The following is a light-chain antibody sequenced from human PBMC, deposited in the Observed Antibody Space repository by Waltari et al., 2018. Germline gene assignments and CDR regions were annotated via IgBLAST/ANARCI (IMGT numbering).Light chain of an antibody. CDR3: QQTYSTLIFT. CDR2: AAS. CDR1: QSISSY. Sequence: DIQMTQSPSSLSASIGDRVTITCRASQSISSYLNWYQQKPGKAPKLLIFAASSLQSGVPSRFSGSGSGTDFTLTISSLRPEDFATYYCQQTYSTLIFTFGPGTKVDIK. V-gene: IGKV1-39*01. J-gene: IGKJ3*01.